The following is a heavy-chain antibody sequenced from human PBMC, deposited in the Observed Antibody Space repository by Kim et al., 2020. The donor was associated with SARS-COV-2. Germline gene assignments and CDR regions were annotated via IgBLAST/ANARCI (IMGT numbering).Heavy chain of an antibody. J-gene: IGHJ6*02. CDR1: GGSISSYY. CDR2: IYYSGST. D-gene: IGHD6-19*01. CDR3: ARASAGYSSGWHNLYYYGMDV. V-gene: IGHV4-59*01. Sequence: SETLSLTCTVSGGSISSYYWSWIRQPPGKGLEWIGYIYYSGSTNYNPSLKSRVTISVDTSKNQFSLKLSSVTAADTAVYYCARASAGYSSGWHNLYYYGMDVWGQGTTGTVSS.